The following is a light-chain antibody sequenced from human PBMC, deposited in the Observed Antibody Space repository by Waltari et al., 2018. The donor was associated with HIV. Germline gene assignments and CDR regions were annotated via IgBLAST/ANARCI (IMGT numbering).Light chain of an antibody. CDR2: DAS. Sequence: AIQMTQSPSSLSASVGDRVTITCRASQDIRDDLAWYQHRPGRAPKLLIYDASVLNFGAPSRFSGGGSGTAFTLTISSLQPEDSATYFCLQDYNYPRTFGQGTRVEVK. V-gene: IGKV1-6*02. J-gene: IGKJ1*01. CDR1: QDIRDD. CDR3: LQDYNYPRT.